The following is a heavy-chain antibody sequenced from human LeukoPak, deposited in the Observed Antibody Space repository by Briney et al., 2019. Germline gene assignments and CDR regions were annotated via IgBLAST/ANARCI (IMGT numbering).Heavy chain of an antibody. V-gene: IGHV4-4*07. CDR3: ASTKWYSGSYLIDY. Sequence: PSETLSLTCTVSGGSISSYYWSWIRQPAGKGLEWIGRIYTSGSTNYNPSLKSRVTTSVDTSKNQFSLKLSSVTAADTAVYYCASTKWYSGSYLIDYWGQGTLVTVSS. CDR2: IYTSGST. J-gene: IGHJ4*02. D-gene: IGHD1-26*01. CDR1: GGSISSYY.